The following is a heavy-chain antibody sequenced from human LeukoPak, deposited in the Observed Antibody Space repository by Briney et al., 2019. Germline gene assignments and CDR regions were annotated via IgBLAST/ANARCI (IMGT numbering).Heavy chain of an antibody. Sequence: PGGSLRLSCAASGFTLSDHYMDWVRQAPGKGREWVARFRKKANSYTTDYAASVQGIFTISTDDSKYSLYLQMNSLKPEDTAVYYCARAGAYYSTGDYWGQGTLVTVSS. CDR2: FRKKANSYTT. CDR3: ARAGAYYSTGDY. V-gene: IGHV3-72*01. CDR1: GFTLSDHY. J-gene: IGHJ4*02. D-gene: IGHD3-22*01.